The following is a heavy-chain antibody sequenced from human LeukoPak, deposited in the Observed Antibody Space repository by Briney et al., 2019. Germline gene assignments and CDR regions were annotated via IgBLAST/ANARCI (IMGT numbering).Heavy chain of an antibody. CDR3: ARITGTTSRWFDP. Sequence: PGGSLRLSCAASGFTFSSYEMNWVRQAPGKGLEWVSYISSSGSTIYYADSVKGRFTISRDNAKNSLYLQMNSLRAEDTAVYYCARITGTTSRWFDPWGQGTLVTVSS. D-gene: IGHD1-7*01. J-gene: IGHJ5*02. CDR2: ISSSGSTI. CDR1: GFTFSSYE. V-gene: IGHV3-48*03.